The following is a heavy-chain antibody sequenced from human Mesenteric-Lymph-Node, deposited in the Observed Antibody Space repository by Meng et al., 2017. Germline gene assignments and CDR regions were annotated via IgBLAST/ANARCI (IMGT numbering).Heavy chain of an antibody. Sequence: VPVQVSAPYLVSPPHHSSRPCIVPGGSFSIGNYYWTWTLHPPETCLEGIWYIHHSVSAYYNPSLKSRFSISVDPSKNQFSLNLNSMTAADTAVYYCASFNHIPRRNYFDYSGQRTLVTVSS. D-gene: IGHD2-21*01. J-gene: IGHJ4*02. CDR2: IHHSVSA. CDR1: GGSFSIGNYY. CDR3: ASFNHIPRRNYFDY. V-gene: IGHV4-30-4*01.